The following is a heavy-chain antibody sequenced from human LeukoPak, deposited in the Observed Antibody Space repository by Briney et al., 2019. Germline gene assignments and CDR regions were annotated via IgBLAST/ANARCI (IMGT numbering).Heavy chain of an antibody. CDR1: GFTFSTYG. J-gene: IGHJ4*02. Sequence: GGSLRLSCAASGFTFSTYGMHWVRQAPGKGLEWVAVISYDGSNEYYADSVKGRFTISRDNSKNTLYLQMSSLRAEDTAVYYCAKEFNRGLPDYWGQGTLDTVPS. V-gene: IGHV3-30*18. CDR3: AKEFNRGLPDY. CDR2: ISYDGSNE. D-gene: IGHD2-21*01.